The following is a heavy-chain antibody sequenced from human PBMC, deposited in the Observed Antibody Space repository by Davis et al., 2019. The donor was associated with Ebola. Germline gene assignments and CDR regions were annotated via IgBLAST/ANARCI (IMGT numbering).Heavy chain of an antibody. J-gene: IGHJ4*02. CDR1: AGTFSSYA. CDR2: IIPIFGTA. Sequence: SSVKVSCKASAGTFSSYAISWVRQAPGQGLEWMGGIIPIFGTANYAQKFQGRVTITADESTSTAYMELSSLRSEDTAVYYCASVPEGGGYFDYWGQGTLVTVSS. D-gene: IGHD2-15*01. V-gene: IGHV1-69*13. CDR3: ASVPEGGGYFDY.